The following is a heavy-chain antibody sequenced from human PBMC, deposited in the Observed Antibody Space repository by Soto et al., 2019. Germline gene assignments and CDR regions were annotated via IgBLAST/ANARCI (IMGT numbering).Heavy chain of an antibody. Sequence: EVQLVESGGGLVKAGGSLRLSCTASGFTFSSYTMNWVRQAPGKGVEWVSSITRSSNYIYYADSVKGRFTISRDNAKNSLYLQMNSLRAEDTAVYYCARDQGGTYFDILSNWGQGTLVTVSS. J-gene: IGHJ4*02. CDR1: GFTFSSYT. CDR2: ITRSSNYI. CDR3: ARDQGGTYFDILSN. D-gene: IGHD3-9*01. V-gene: IGHV3-21*01.